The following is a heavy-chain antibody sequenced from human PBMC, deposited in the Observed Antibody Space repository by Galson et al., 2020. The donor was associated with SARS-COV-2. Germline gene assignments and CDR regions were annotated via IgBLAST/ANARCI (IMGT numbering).Heavy chain of an antibody. D-gene: IGHD3-10*01. V-gene: IGHV1-46*01. J-gene: IGHJ4*02. CDR3: ARAGPLIRQGVIPGGDY. Sequence: ASVKVSCKASGYTFSSYYMHWVRQAPGQGLEWMGIINHSGGSTSYAQKFQGRVTMTRDTPTSTVYMELSSLRSEDTAVYYCARAGPLIRQGVIPGGDYWGQGTLVTVSS. CDR2: INHSGGST. CDR1: GYTFSSYY.